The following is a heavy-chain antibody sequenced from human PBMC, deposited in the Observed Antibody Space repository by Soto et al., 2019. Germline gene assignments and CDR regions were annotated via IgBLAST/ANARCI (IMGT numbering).Heavy chain of an antibody. CDR3: ARDRYYGSGTYYNFPYGMDV. Sequence: LSLTCTVSGGSIRSGDYYWSWIRQPPGKGLEWIGNIYYSGNTHYNPSLQSRVTISLDTSKNLFSLNLSSVTAADTAVYYCARDRYYGSGTYYNFPYGMDVWGQGTTVTVSS. V-gene: IGHV4-30-4*01. CDR1: GGSIRSGDYY. J-gene: IGHJ6*02. CDR2: IYYSGNT. D-gene: IGHD3-10*01.